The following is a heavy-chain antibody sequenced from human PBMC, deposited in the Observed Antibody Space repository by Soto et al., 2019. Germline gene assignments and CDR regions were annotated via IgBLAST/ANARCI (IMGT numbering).Heavy chain of an antibody. D-gene: IGHD3-22*01. J-gene: IGHJ3*02. Sequence: SETLSLTCTVSGGSISSSSYYWGWIRQPLGKGLEWIGSIYYSGSTYYNPSLKSRVTISIDTSKSQFSLKLSSVTAADTSVYYCAYYYDSSGYWGNALDIWGQGTMVTVSS. V-gene: IGHV4-39*01. CDR1: GGSISSSSYY. CDR3: AYYYDSSGYWGNALDI. CDR2: IYYSGST.